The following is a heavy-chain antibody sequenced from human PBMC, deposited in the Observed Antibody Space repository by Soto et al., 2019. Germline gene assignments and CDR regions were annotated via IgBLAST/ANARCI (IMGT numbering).Heavy chain of an antibody. CDR2: INHRGNT. Sequence: PETLCLTCAVYGGSFSGYYWTWIRQPPGKGLEWIGEINHRGNTNYNPSLKSRVTISVDTSKNQFSLKLTSVTAADTAVYYCARQEVPQWFTKGYYGMDVWDQGPTVT. D-gene: IGHD2-8*01. CDR1: GGSFSGYY. CDR3: ARQEVPQWFTKGYYGMDV. V-gene: IGHV4-34*01. J-gene: IGHJ6*02.